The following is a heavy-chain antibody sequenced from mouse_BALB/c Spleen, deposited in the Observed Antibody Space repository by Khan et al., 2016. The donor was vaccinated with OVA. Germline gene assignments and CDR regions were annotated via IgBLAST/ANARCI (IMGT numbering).Heavy chain of an antibody. CDR2: IDPARAYT. Sequence: VQPKQFGAELARPGASVKMSRKVSCYTFTSYTMHWRRQRPGQAPEWNGYIDPARAYTNYNQKFRDKATLTADKSSSTAYLQLTRPTSEDPALHYCARSALYGSSSYFDYWGPGTALTVSS. D-gene: IGHD1-1*01. V-gene: IGHV1-4*01. CDR3: ARSALYGSSSYFDY. J-gene: IGHJ2*01. CDR1: CYTFTSYT.